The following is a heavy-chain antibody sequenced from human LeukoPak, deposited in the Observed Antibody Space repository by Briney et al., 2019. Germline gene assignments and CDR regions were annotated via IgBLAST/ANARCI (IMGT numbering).Heavy chain of an antibody. CDR3: ARTSDPWLQLT. V-gene: IGHV3-7*05. D-gene: IGHD5-24*01. Sequence: GGSLRLSCAASGFTLRNYWMICVRQAPGKGLEWVGNIKQDGSEKRYADSVRGRFSISRDNAQTSLYPQLNSLRAEVTAVYYIARTSDPWLQLTWGQGTLVTVSS. CDR1: GFTLRNYW. J-gene: IGHJ5*02. CDR2: IKQDGSEK.